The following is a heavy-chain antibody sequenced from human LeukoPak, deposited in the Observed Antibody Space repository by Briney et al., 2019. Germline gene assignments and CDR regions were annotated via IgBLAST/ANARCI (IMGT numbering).Heavy chain of an antibody. CDR1: GGSFSGYY. J-gene: IGHJ4*02. V-gene: IGHV4-34*01. CDR2: IYYSGTS. Sequence: SETLSLTCAVYGGSFSGYYWSWIRQPPGKGLEWIGSIYYSGTSYYNPSLKGRVTISVDTSRNQFSLRLSSMTAADTAVYYCARRRMAAAGNYFDSWGQGTLVTVSS. D-gene: IGHD6-13*01. CDR3: ARRRMAAAGNYFDS.